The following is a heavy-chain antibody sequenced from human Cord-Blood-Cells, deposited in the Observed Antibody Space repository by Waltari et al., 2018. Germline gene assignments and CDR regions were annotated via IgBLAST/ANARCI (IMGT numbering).Heavy chain of an antibody. CDR2: ISAYNGNT. CDR1: GYTFTSYG. CDR3: ARDCPTENVDTAMVMKN. D-gene: IGHD5-18*01. Sequence: QVQLVQSGAEVKKPGASVKVSCKASGYTFTSYGISWVRQAPGQGLEWMGWISAYNGNTNNAQKLQGRVTMTTDTSTSTAYMELRSLRSDDTAVYYCARDCPTENVDTAMVMKNWGQGTLVTVSS. J-gene: IGHJ4*02. V-gene: IGHV1-18*01.